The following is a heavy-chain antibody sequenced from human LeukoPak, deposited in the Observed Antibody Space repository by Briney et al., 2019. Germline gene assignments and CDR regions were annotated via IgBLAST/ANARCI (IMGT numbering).Heavy chain of an antibody. J-gene: IGHJ4*02. V-gene: IGHV3-23*01. CDR2: ISGSGGST. CDR3: AKGDTTWELPHDY. D-gene: IGHD1-26*01. Sequence: GGSLRLSCAASGFTFSSYAMSWVRQAPGKGLEWVSSISGSGGSTSYADSVKGRFAISRDNSKNTLYLQMNSLRVEDTAVYYCAKGDTTWELPHDYWGQGTLVTVSS. CDR1: GFTFSSYA.